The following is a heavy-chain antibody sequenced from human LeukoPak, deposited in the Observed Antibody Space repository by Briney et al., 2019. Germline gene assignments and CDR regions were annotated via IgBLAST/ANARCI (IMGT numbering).Heavy chain of an antibody. CDR2: ISSSSSTI. V-gene: IGHV3-48*01. J-gene: IGHJ4*02. D-gene: IGHD6-6*01. CDR1: GFTFSSYS. Sequence: GGSLRLSCAASGFTFSSYSMNWVRQAPGKGLEWVSYISSSSSTIYYADSVKGRFTISRDNSKNTLYLQMNSLRAEDTAVYYCAKDHLSIAARLYYFDYWGQGTLVTVSS. CDR3: AKDHLSIAARLYYFDY.